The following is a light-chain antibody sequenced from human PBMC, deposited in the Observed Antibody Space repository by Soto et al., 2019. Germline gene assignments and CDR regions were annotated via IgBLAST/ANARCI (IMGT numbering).Light chain of an antibody. CDR3: QQYTNWPPIT. J-gene: IGKJ5*01. CDR2: GSS. CDR1: QSVGSN. Sequence: EILLTQSPATLPVSPWERATLSCRASQSVGSNLAWFQQKPGQAPRLLIYGSSTRATGGPARFSGSGSGADFTLTISNLQSEDFAVYYCQQYTNWPPITFGQGTRLEIK. V-gene: IGKV3-15*01.